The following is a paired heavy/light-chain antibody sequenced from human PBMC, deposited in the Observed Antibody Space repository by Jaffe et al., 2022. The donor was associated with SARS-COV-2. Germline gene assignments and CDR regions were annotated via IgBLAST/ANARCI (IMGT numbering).Light chain of an antibody. CDR3: QQYYATPRT. V-gene: IGKV4-1*01. J-gene: IGKJ2*01. CDR2: WAS. CDR1: QNVLSSSTNNNH. Sequence: DIVMTQSPDSLAVSLGERATINCKSSQNVLSSSTNNNHLAWYQQKPGQPPKLLFYWASTRQSGVPERFTGSGSGTDFTLTISSLQAEDVAVYYCQQYYATPRTFGQGTRLEIK.
Heavy chain of an antibody. CDR2: INVDATER. Sequence: LLVESGGGLVQPGGSRTLSCAASGFLFSNSWLTWVRQAPGKRLEWVANINVDATERNYLDSVKGRFTISRDNAENLLYLQMNSLRADDTAVYYCARGHYGMDVWGQGATVTVSS. J-gene: IGHJ6*02. CDR1: GFLFSNSW. V-gene: IGHV3-7*03. CDR3: ARGHYGMDV.